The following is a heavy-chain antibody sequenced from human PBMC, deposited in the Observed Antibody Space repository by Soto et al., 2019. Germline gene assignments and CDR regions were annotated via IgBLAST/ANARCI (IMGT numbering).Heavy chain of an antibody. Sequence: QVQLVESGGGVVQPGRSLRLSCAASGFTFSNYAMHWVRQAPGKGLELVAVRSYDGSNKYYADSVKGRFTIYRDNSKNTLYLHMNSLSAEDTAVYYCARDRFSGSYLPGRVLDFWGQGTLVTVSS. V-gene: IGHV3-30-3*01. CDR1: GFTFSNYA. J-gene: IGHJ4*02. D-gene: IGHD1-26*01. CDR2: RSYDGSNK. CDR3: ARDRFSGSYLPGRVLDF.